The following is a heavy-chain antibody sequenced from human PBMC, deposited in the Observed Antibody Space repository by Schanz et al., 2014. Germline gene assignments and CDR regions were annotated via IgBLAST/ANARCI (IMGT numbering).Heavy chain of an antibody. CDR3: PSARTRYCSSASCVPGAFDF. CDR2: IISTGGTI. J-gene: IGHJ3*01. Sequence: QVQLVESGGGLVKPGGSLRLSCAASGFTFSSYYMSWIRQAPGKGLEWVSSIISTGGTIYYVDSVRGRFTISRDNAKNSLYLQMNSLRFDDPAVYYCPSARTRYCSSASCVPGAFDFWAQGTLVTVSS. D-gene: IGHD2-2*01. V-gene: IGHV3-11*01. CDR1: GFTFSSYY.